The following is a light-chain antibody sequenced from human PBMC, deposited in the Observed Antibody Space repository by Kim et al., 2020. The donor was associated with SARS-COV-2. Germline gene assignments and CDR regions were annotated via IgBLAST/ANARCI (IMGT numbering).Light chain of an antibody. CDR2: GAS. V-gene: IGKV3-20*01. Sequence: EIVLTQSPGTLSSSPGERATLSCRASQSVSSSFLAWYQQKPGQAPRLLIYGASNRATGIPDRFSGSGSGTDFTLTISRLEPEDFAVYYCLQYGSSPRTFGQGTKVDIK. CDR3: LQYGSSPRT. CDR1: QSVSSSF. J-gene: IGKJ1*01.